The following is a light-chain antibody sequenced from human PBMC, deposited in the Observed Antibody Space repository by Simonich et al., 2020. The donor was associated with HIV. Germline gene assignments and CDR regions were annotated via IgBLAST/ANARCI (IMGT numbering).Light chain of an antibody. Sequence: QSALPQPASVSGSPGQSITISCTGTSRDVGGYNYVSWYQQHPGKAPKLMIYDVSKRPSGVPDRFSGSKSGNTASLTISGLQAEDEAAYYFCSYAGSYTWVFGGGTKVTVL. CDR1: SRDVGGYNY. CDR3: CSYAGSYTWV. CDR2: DVS. J-gene: IGLJ3*02. V-gene: IGLV2-11*01.